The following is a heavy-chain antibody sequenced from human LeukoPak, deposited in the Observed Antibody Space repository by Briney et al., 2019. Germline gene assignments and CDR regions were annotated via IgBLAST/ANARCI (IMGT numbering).Heavy chain of an antibody. J-gene: IGHJ4*02. D-gene: IGHD6-19*01. CDR1: GGSISSGGYY. Sequence: SQTLSLTCTVSGGSISSGGYYWGWIRQPPGKGLEWIGSIYYSGSTYASPSLKSRVTTSVDTSKNQFSLKLSSVTAADTAMYYCARTVAGKLVFDDWGQGPLVTVSS. V-gene: IGHV4-39*07. CDR2: IYYSGST. CDR3: ARTVAGKLVFDD.